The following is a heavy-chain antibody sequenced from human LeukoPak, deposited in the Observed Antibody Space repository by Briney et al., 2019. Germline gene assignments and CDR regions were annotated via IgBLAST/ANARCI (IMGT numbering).Heavy chain of an antibody. CDR1: GSVVSSNY. V-gene: IGHV3-53*01. Sequence: WGSLTHPCAASGSVVSSNYMSWARQAPGKGLEWVSVLYIGGTTGYADSVKGRFTISGDISNNTVYLQMNSLRAEDTAVYHCARGGLEFKYYYYMDVWGKGTTVTVSS. J-gene: IGHJ6*03. D-gene: IGHD5-24*01. CDR2: LYIGGTT. CDR3: ARGGLEFKYYYYMDV.